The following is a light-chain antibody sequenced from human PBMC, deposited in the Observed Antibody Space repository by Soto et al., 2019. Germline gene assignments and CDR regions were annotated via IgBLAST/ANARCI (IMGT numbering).Light chain of an antibody. V-gene: IGKV1-5*01. CDR3: QHYNTQSIT. J-gene: IGKJ4*01. CDR2: AAS. CDR1: ENIFKF. Sequence: DIQLIQSPATLSASVGDRITITCRASENIFKFLAWYQQRSGRAPNLLIYAASDLETGVPSRFSGRGPGTEFTLTIDSLQPDDSATYYCQHYNTQSITFGGGTKVDVK.